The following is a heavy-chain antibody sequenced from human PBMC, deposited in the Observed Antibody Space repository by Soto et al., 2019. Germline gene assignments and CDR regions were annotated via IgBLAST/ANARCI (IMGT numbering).Heavy chain of an antibody. J-gene: IGHJ6*02. V-gene: IGHV4-59*08. Sequence: SETLSLTCTVSGGSISSYYWSWIRQPPGKGLEWIGYIYYSGSTNYNPSLKSRVTISVDTSKYQFSLKLSSVTAADTAVYYCARLLAGGGWYYYYGMDVWGQGTTVTVSS. D-gene: IGHD6-19*01. CDR3: ARLLAGGGWYYYYGMDV. CDR1: GGSISSYY. CDR2: IYYSGST.